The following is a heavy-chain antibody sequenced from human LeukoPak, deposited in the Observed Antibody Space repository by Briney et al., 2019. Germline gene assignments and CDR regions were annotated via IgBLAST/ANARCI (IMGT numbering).Heavy chain of an antibody. D-gene: IGHD4-17*01. V-gene: IGHV3-23*01. CDR3: ARDPNGDYIGAFDM. J-gene: IGHJ3*02. Sequence: GGSLRLSCTVSGFTFSNYAMTWVRQAPGKGLEWVSSIRGSDGGTHYAGSVKGRFTISRDNSKNTLFLQMNSLRGKDTAIYYCARDPNGDYIGAFDMGGPGTMVTVSS. CDR1: GFTFSNYA. CDR2: IRGSDGGT.